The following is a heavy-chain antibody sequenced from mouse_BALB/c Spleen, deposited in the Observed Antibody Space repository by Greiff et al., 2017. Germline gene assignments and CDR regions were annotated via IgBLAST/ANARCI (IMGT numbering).Heavy chain of an antibody. Sequence: EVHLVESGGGLVKPGGSLKLSCAASGFTFSSYAMSWVRQSPEKRLEWVASISSGGSTYYPDSVKGRFTISRDNARNILYLQMSSLRSEDTAMYYCARRYHYYFDYWGQGTTLTVSS. D-gene: IGHD1-1*01. CDR2: ISSGGST. CDR3: ARRYHYYFDY. CDR1: GFTFSSYA. J-gene: IGHJ2*01. V-gene: IGHV5-6-5*01.